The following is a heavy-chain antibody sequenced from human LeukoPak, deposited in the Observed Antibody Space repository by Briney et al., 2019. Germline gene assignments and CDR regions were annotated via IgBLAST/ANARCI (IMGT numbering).Heavy chain of an antibody. CDR1: GYTFSSYS. Sequence: GGSLRLSCLASGYTFSSYSINWVRQAPGKGLEWVSSISVRSNYIYYADSVRGRFRISRDDARDSLFLEMNSLRAEGTAVYYCVRLRRNSDTSGFYYYYDFWGQGTLVTVSS. D-gene: IGHD3-22*01. J-gene: IGHJ4*02. CDR3: VRLRRNSDTSGFYYYYDF. CDR2: ISVRSNYI. V-gene: IGHV3-21*01.